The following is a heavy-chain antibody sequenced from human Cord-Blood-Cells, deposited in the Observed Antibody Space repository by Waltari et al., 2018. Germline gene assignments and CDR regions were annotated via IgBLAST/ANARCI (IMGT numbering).Heavy chain of an antibody. CDR2: INPNSGGT. D-gene: IGHD3-3*01. Sequence: QVQLVQSGAEVKKPGASVKVSCKASGYTFTGYYMHWVRQAPGQGLEWMGWINPNSGGTNYAQKFQGRVTMTRETSISTAYMGLSRLRSDDTAVYYCARGDITIFGVVIPNWFDPWGQGTLVTVSS. V-gene: IGHV1-2*02. CDR3: ARGDITIFGVVIPNWFDP. CDR1: GYTFTGYY. J-gene: IGHJ5*02.